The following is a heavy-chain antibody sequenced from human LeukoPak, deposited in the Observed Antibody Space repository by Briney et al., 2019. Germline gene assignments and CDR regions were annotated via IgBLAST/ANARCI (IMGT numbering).Heavy chain of an antibody. J-gene: IGHJ4*02. CDR1: GFTFSSYE. CDR3: ASHSSGWYSDFDY. Sequence: GESLRLSCAASGFTFSSYEMNWVRQAPGKGLEWVSYISSSGSTIYYADSVKGRFTISRDNAKNSLYLQMNSLRAEDTAVYYCASHSSGWYSDFDYWGQGTLVTVSS. D-gene: IGHD6-19*01. CDR2: ISSSGSTI. V-gene: IGHV3-48*03.